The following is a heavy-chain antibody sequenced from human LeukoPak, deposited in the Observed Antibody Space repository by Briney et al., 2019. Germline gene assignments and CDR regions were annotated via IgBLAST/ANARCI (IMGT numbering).Heavy chain of an antibody. CDR1: GGTFSSYA. J-gene: IGHJ4*02. Sequence: SVKVSCKASGGTFSSYAISWVRQAPGQGLEWMGGIIPIFGTANYAQKFQGRVTITTDESTSTAYMELSSLRPEDTAVYYCARDGAPYYYDSSGYSQADYWGQGTLVTVSS. V-gene: IGHV1-69*05. CDR2: IIPIFGTA. CDR3: ARDGAPYYYDSSGYSQADY. D-gene: IGHD3-22*01.